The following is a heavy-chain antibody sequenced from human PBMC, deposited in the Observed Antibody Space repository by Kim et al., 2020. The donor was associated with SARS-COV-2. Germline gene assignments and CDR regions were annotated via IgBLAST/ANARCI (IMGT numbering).Heavy chain of an antibody. V-gene: IGHV3-48*03. CDR1: GFTFSSYD. D-gene: IGHD6-13*01. J-gene: IGHJ6*02. CDR2: IRSSGSTK. CDR3: ARDPYSSSYNYYGMDV. Sequence: GGSLRLSCAASGFTFSSYDMNWVRQAPGKGLEWVSYIRSSGSTKYYADSVKGRFTISRDNAKNSLYLQMNSLRAEDTAVYYCARDPYSSSYNYYGMDVWGQGTTVTVSS.